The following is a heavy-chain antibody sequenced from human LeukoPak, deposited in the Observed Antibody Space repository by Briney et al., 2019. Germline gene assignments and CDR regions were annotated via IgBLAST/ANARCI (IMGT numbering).Heavy chain of an antibody. CDR1: GGSISSGSYY. D-gene: IGHD5-18*01. Sequence: SQTLSLTCTVSGGSISSGSYYWSWIRQPAGKGLEWIGRIYTSGSTNYNPSLKSRVTISVDTSKNQFSLKLSSVTAADTAVYYCARVVTGEANWFDPRGQGTLVTVSS. J-gene: IGHJ5*02. CDR2: IYTSGST. CDR3: ARVVTGEANWFDP. V-gene: IGHV4-61*02.